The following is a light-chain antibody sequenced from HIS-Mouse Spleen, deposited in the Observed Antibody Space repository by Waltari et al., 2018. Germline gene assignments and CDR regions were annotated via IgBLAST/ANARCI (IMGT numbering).Light chain of an antibody. CDR3: SSYTSSSTEV. J-gene: IGLJ2*01. Sequence: QSALTQPASVSGSPGQSLTISCTGTSRDVGGYNYVYWYQQHPGKAPKLMIYDVSNRPSGVSNRFSGSKSGNTASLTISGLQAEDEADYYCSSYTSSSTEVFGGGTKLTVL. CDR2: DVS. CDR1: SRDVGGYNY. V-gene: IGLV2-14*03.